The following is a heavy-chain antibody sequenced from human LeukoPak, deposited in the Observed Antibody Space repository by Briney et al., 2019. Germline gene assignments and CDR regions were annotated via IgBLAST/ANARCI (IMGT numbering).Heavy chain of an antibody. CDR2: INSDGSST. D-gene: IGHD6-13*01. Sequence: GGSLRLSCAASGFTFSSYWMHWVRQAPGKGLVRVSRINSDGSSTSYADSVKGRFTISRDNAENTLYLQMNSLRAEDTAVYYCARDGGGSSSWDAFDIWGQGTMVTVSS. J-gene: IGHJ3*02. V-gene: IGHV3-74*01. CDR1: GFTFSSYW. CDR3: ARDGGGSSSWDAFDI.